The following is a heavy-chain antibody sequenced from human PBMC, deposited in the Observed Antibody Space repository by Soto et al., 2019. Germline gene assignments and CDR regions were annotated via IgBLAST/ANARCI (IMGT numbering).Heavy chain of an antibody. D-gene: IGHD2-15*01. CDR1: GFTFSSYA. CDR3: AKDQIVVVVAATPDWFDP. Sequence: GGSLRLSCAASGFTFSSYAMSWVRQAPGKGLEWVSAISGSGGSTYYADSVKGRFTISRDNSKNTLYLQMNSLRAEDTAVYYCAKDQIVVVVAATPDWFDPWGQGTLVTVSS. CDR2: ISGSGGST. J-gene: IGHJ5*02. V-gene: IGHV3-23*01.